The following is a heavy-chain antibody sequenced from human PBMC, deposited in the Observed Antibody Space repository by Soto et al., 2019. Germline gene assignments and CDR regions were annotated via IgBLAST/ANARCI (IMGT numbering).Heavy chain of an antibody. CDR1: GFTFSSYG. D-gene: IGHD3-3*01. Sequence: PGGSLRLSCAASGFTFSSYGMHWVRQAPGKGLERVAVIWYDGSNKYYADSVKGRFTISRDNSKNTLYLQMNSLRAEDTAVYYCARGGYYDFWSGYLRPGEYYYYGMDVWGQGTTVTVSS. V-gene: IGHV3-33*01. J-gene: IGHJ6*02. CDR2: IWYDGSNK. CDR3: ARGGYYDFWSGYLRPGEYYYYGMDV.